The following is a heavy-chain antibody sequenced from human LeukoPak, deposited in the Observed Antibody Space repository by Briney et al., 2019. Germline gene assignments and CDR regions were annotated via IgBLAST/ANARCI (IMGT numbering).Heavy chain of an antibody. CDR1: GGSISSYY. Sequence: SETLSLTCTVSGGSISSYYWSWIRQHPGKGLEWIGYIYYSGSTSYNPSLKSRVTISIDTSKNQFSLKLSSVTAADTAVYYCARGSGYSSNLDYWGQGTLVTVSS. J-gene: IGHJ4*02. CDR2: IYYSGST. D-gene: IGHD3-3*01. V-gene: IGHV4-59*01. CDR3: ARGSGYSSNLDY.